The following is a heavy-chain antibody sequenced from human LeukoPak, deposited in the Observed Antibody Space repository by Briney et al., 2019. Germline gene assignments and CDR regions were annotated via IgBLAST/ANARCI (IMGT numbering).Heavy chain of an antibody. CDR3: ARKGQGIAAAGADYYMDV. V-gene: IGHV1-46*01. CDR1: GYTFTSYY. CDR2: INPSGGST. Sequence: ASVKVSCKASGYTFTSYYMHWVRQAPGQGLEWMGIINPSGGSTSYAQKFQGRVTMTRDMSTSTVYMELSSLRSEDTAVYCCARKGQGIAAAGADYYMDVWGNGTTVTVSS. D-gene: IGHD6-13*01. J-gene: IGHJ6*03.